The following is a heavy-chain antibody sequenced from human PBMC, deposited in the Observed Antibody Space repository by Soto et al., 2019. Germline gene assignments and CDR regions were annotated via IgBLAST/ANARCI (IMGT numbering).Heavy chain of an antibody. D-gene: IGHD3-3*01. J-gene: IGHJ4*02. CDR2: ISGSGGST. CDR3: ANGPIYYDFWSGSLESWYYFDY. V-gene: IGHV3-23*01. CDR1: GFTFSSYA. Sequence: PGGSLRLSCAASGFTFSSYAMSWVRQAPGKGLEWVSAISGSGGSTYYADSVKGRFTISRDNSKNTLYLQMNSLRAEDTAVYYCANGPIYYDFWSGSLESWYYFDYWGQGTLVTVSS.